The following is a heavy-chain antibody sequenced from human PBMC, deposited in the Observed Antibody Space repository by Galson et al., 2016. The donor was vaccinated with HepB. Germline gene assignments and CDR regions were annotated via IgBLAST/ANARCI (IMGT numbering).Heavy chain of an antibody. CDR2: IYYSGST. V-gene: IGHV4-61*10. D-gene: IGHD2-8*02. J-gene: IGHJ6*04. CDR3: ARCTRVDGMDV. Sequence: ETLSLTCSVSGGSITGGDYFWTWIRQPAGKGLEWIGYIYYSGSTNYNPSLKSRVTISADTSKNQFSLNLNSVTAADTAVYYCARCTRVDGMDVWGKGTTVTVSS. CDR1: GGSITGGDYF.